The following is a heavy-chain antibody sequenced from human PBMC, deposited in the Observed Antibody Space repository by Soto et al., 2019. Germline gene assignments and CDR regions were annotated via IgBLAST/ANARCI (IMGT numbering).Heavy chain of an antibody. D-gene: IGHD2-2*01. CDR2: INHSGST. CDR3: ARAEYCSSTSCTRGSYYYMDV. J-gene: IGHJ6*03. V-gene: IGHV4-34*01. Sequence: SETLSLTSAVYGGSFSGYYWSWIRQPPGKGLEWIGEINHSGSTNYNPSLKSRVTISVDTSKNQFSLKLSSVTAADTAVYYCARAEYCSSTSCTRGSYYYMDVWGKGTTVTVSS. CDR1: GGSFSGYY.